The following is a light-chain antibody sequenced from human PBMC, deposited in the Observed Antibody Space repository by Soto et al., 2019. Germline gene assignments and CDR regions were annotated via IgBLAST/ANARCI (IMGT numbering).Light chain of an antibody. V-gene: IGKV3-20*01. CDR3: QQDGLSPT. J-gene: IGKJ1*01. Sequence: EIVLTQSPGTLSLSPGERATLSCRSSHSVSSNYLAWYQQKPGQAPRLLIYDVSSRATGIPDRFSGSGSGTYFILTSSRLQAGVSAVYYCQQDGLSPTFGQGTKVEIK. CDR1: HSVSSNY. CDR2: DVS.